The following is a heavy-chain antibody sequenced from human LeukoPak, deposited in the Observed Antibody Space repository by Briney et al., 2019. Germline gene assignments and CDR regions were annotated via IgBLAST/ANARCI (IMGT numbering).Heavy chain of an antibody. CDR3: ARAFRQWLVLGY. CDR2: IYYSGST. V-gene: IGHV4-59*12. Sequence: SETLSLTCTVSGGSISSYYWSWIRQPPGKGLQWIGYIYYSGSTYYNPSLKSRVTISVDTSKNQFSLKLSSVTAADTAVYYCARAFRQWLVLGYWGQGTLVTVSS. J-gene: IGHJ4*02. CDR1: GGSISSYY. D-gene: IGHD6-19*01.